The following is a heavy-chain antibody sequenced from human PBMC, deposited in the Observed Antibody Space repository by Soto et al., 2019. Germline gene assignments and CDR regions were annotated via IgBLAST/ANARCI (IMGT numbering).Heavy chain of an antibody. Sequence: EVQLVESGGGLVKPGGSLRLSCAASGFTFSSYSMNWVRQAPGKGLEWVSSISSSSSYIYYADSVKGRFTISRDNAKNSLYTQMSSLRAEDTAVYYCARPATYSSSPVYWGQGTLVTVSS. CDR1: GFTFSSYS. D-gene: IGHD6-13*01. J-gene: IGHJ4*02. CDR2: ISSSSSYI. CDR3: ARPATYSSSPVY. V-gene: IGHV3-21*01.